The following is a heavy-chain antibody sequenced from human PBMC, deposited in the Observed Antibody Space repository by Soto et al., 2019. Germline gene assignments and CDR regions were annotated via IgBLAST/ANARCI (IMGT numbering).Heavy chain of an antibody. V-gene: IGHV3-11*01. Sequence: QVQLVESGGGLVKPGGSLRLSCAASGFTFSGYYMSWIRQAPGKGLEWVSYISGDDTTVYHADSVKGRFTISSDSAKNSLYLQMNSLRAEDTALYYCARARLRGGYTAWGQGTLVTVSS. D-gene: IGHD4-17*01. CDR3: ARARLRGGYTA. J-gene: IGHJ5*02. CDR1: GFTFSGYY. CDR2: ISGDDTTV.